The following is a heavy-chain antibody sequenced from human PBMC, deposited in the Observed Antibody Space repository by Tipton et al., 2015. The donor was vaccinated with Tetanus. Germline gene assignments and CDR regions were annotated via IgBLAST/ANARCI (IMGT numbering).Heavy chain of an antibody. D-gene: IGHD3-10*01. CDR1: GFSFSVYS. Sequence: GSLRLSCAASGFSFSVYSINWVRQAPGKGLEWVSSISGTGKYIYYADSVKGRFTISRDNAKNSLSLEMNSLRADDTAVYYCARDHRPTSRGSESYYYYGLDVWGQGTTVTASS. V-gene: IGHV3-21*06. J-gene: IGHJ6*02. CDR2: ISGTGKYI. CDR3: ARDHRPTSRGSESYYYYGLDV.